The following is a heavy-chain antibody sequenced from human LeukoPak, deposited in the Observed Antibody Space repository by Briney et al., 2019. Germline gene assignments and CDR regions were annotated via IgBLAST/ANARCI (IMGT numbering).Heavy chain of an antibody. CDR3: TTEGSQAYYHGSGSYYNVGSFDY. CDR1: GFTFSNAW. D-gene: IGHD3-10*01. CDR2: IKSKTDGGTT. J-gene: IGHJ4*02. V-gene: IGHV3-15*01. Sequence: PGGSLRLSCAASGFTFSNAWMSWVRQAPGKGLEWVGRIKSKTDGGTTDYAAPVKGRFTISRDDSKNTLYLQMNSLKTEDTAVYYCTTEGSQAYYHGSGSYYNVGSFDYWGQGTLVTVSS.